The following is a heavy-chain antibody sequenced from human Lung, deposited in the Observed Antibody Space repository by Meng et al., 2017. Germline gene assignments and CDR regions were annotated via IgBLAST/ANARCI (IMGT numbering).Heavy chain of an antibody. CDR3: ARETLRELGLFHY. J-gene: IGHJ4*02. CDR2: ISHSGST. Sequence: QLHDSGQSLVQPSGTLSLACAVSGDSITRTQWWSWLRQTPGKGLEWIGEISHSGSTVYRPSLQGRVSISLDKSNNEFSLKLTSVTAADTAVYYCARETLRELGLFHYWGQGILVTVSS. V-gene: IGHV4-4*02. D-gene: IGHD1-7*01. CDR1: GDSITRTQW.